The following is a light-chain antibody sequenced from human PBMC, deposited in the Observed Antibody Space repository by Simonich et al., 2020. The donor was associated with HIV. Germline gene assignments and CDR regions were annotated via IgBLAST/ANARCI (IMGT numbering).Light chain of an antibody. V-gene: IGKV4-1*01. Sequence: DIVMTQSQDSLAVSLGERATINCKSSQSVLYSSNNKNYLAWYQQKPGQPPRLLVYWASTRESGVPDRFSGSGSGTDFTLTISSLQAEDVAVYYCQQYSNTMYTFGQGTKLEIK. CDR2: WAS. CDR1: QSVLYSSNNKNY. J-gene: IGKJ2*01. CDR3: QQYSNTMYT.